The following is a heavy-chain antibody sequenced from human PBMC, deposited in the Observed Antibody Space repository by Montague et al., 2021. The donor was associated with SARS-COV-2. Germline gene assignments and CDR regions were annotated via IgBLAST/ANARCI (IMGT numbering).Heavy chain of an antibody. J-gene: IGHJ5*02. CDR1: GGSISSSSYY. CDR3: ARLGFVELWLNLGWFDP. D-gene: IGHD3-16*02. Sequence: SETLSLTCTVSGGSISSSSYYWGWIRQPPGKGLEWIGCIYYSGSTYYNPSLKSRVTISVDTSKNQFSLKLSSVTAADTAVYYCARLGFVELWLNLGWFDPWGQGTLVTVSS. CDR2: IYYSGST. V-gene: IGHV4-39*01.